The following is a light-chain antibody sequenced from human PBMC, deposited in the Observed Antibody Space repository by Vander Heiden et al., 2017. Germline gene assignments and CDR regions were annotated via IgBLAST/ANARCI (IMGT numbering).Light chain of an antibody. CDR2: GNN. V-gene: IGLV1-47*02. Sequence: QSVLTQQPSASGTPGQRVTISCSGRSSNIRSTDVHCYHHLLGMAPKLLIYGNNQRPPVVPDRFSGSKAGTSASLSISGLRSEDEADYYCAAWDDSLSGWVFGGGTKLTVL. CDR3: AAWDDSLSGWV. J-gene: IGLJ2*01. CDR1: SSNIRSTD.